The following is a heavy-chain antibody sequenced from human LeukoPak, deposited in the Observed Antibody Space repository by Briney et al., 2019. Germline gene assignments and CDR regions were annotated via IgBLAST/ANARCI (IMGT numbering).Heavy chain of an antibody. V-gene: IGHV4-4*07. D-gene: IGHD4-17*01. CDR3: WRHPRSQHHGAKFDL. CDR2: LTTSGTT. J-gene: IGHJ4*02. CDR1: SDSFSPYY. Sequence: PSETLSLTCSVSSDSFSPYYWGWIRQPDGKGLEWIGRLTTSGTTNYNPSLKSRVTMSLDTSNMQFSLKLTSVTAADTALYYCWRHPRSQHHGAKFDLWGQGILVSVYS.